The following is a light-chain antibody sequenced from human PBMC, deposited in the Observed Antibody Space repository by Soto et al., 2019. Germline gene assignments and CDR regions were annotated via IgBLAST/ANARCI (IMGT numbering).Light chain of an antibody. V-gene: IGKV3-20*01. J-gene: IGKJ4*01. CDR1: QGVSSY. CDR3: QQHSRSIT. Sequence: EIVLTQSPATLSLSPGERATLSCRASQGVSSYLAWYQQKPGQSPRLLIYGASIRATAIPDRFSGSGSGTDFTLTISRLEPEDSAVYYCQQHSRSITFGGGTKVDI. CDR2: GAS.